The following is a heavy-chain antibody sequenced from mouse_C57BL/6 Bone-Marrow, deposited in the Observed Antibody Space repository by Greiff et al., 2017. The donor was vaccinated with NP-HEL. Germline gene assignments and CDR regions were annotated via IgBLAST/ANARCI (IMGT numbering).Heavy chain of an antibody. V-gene: IGHV5-6*02. D-gene: IGHD2-10*01. CDR2: ISSGGSYT. Sequence: EVMLVESGGDLVKPGGSLKLSCAASGFTFSSYGMSWVRQTPDKRLEWVATISSGGSYTYYPDSVKGRFTISRDNAKNTLYLQMSSLNSEDTAMYYCANLLYAMDYWGQGTSVTVSS. J-gene: IGHJ4*01. CDR1: GFTFSSYG. CDR3: ANLLYAMDY.